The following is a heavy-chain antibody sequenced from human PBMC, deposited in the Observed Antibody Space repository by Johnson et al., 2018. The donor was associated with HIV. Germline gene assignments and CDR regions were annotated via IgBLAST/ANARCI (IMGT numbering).Heavy chain of an antibody. J-gene: IGHJ3*02. Sequence: QVQLVESGGGVVQPGRSLRLSCEASGFTFSSYAMHWVRQAQGKGLEWVAVISYDGSNTYYADSVEGRFTISRDNAKNSLYLQMNSLRAEDTALYYCARGNYYGSGSYGAFDIWGQGTMVTVSS. V-gene: IGHV3-30*04. CDR2: ISYDGSNT. D-gene: IGHD3-10*01. CDR3: ARGNYYGSGSYGAFDI. CDR1: GFTFSSYA.